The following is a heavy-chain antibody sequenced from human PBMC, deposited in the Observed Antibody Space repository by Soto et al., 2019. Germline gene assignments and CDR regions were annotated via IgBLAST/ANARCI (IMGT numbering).Heavy chain of an antibody. D-gene: IGHD3-9*01. Sequence: SGGSLRLSCAASGFTFSSYAMSWVRQAPGKGLEWVSAISGSGGSTYYAASVKGRFTISRDTSKNTLYLQMNSLRAEDTAVYYCAKCGSYDILPGSWFDPWGQGTLVTVSS. J-gene: IGHJ5*02. CDR2: ISGSGGST. V-gene: IGHV3-23*01. CDR3: AKCGSYDILPGSWFDP. CDR1: GFTFSSYA.